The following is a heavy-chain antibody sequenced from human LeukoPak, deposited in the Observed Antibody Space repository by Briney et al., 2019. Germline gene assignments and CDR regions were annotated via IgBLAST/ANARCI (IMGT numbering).Heavy chain of an antibody. J-gene: IGHJ4*02. CDR2: INPNNGGT. V-gene: IGHV1-2*02. CDR3: ARADGDYGGNYVY. Sequence: ASVKVSCKASRCTFIDYYIHWVRQAPGQGLEWMGWINPNNGGTNYAQKFQGRVTMTRDTSISTAYMQLNSLRSDDTAVYYCARADGDYGGNYVYWGQGALVTVSS. CDR1: RCTFIDYY. D-gene: IGHD4-23*01.